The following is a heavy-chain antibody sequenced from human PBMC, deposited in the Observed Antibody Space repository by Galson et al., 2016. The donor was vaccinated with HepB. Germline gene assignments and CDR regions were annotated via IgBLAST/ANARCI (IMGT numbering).Heavy chain of an antibody. CDR2: INRYGATT. V-gene: IGHV3-23*01. CDR1: GFFFSGRA. CDR3: ARDDYSGGRGSPDY. Sequence: LRLSCAASGFFFSGRAMSWVRQAPGKGLEWVSGINRYGATTGYAASVKGRFTISRDNSNNTLYLQMNSLTTEDTAVYYCARDDYSGGRGSPDYWGQRTLVTVSS. D-gene: IGHD4/OR15-4a*01. J-gene: IGHJ4*02.